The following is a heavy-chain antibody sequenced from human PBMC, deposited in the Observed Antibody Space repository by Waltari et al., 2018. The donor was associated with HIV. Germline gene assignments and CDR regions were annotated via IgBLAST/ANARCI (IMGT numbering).Heavy chain of an antibody. CDR1: GFRFSDYT. CDR2: IGSLQNFI. CDR3: ARGPSSGWSWFDP. V-gene: IGHV3-21*01. D-gene: IGHD6-19*01. J-gene: IGHJ5*02. Sequence: EVRLLESGGGLVRSGGSLRLSCAASGFRFSDYTMNWVRQGSGKGLEWVASIGSLQNFINYADSVKGRFTVSRDNAKNSLYLQMNSLTAEDTAVYYCARGPSSGWSWFDPWGQGTLVTVSS.